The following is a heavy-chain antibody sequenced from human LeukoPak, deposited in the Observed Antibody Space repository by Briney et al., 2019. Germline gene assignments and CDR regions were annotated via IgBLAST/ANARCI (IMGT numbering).Heavy chain of an antibody. J-gene: IGHJ4*02. Sequence: GESLKISCAASGFTLSSYSMNWVRQAPGKGLEWVSSISSSSSYIYYADSVKGRFTISRDNAKNSLYLQMNSLRAEDTAVYYCAREEELWFPTGYWGQGTLVTVSS. V-gene: IGHV3-21*01. CDR1: GFTLSSYS. D-gene: IGHD5-18*01. CDR2: ISSSSSYI. CDR3: AREEELWFPTGY.